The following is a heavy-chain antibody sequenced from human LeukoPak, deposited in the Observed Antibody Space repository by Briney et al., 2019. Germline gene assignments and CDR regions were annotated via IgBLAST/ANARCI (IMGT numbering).Heavy chain of an antibody. D-gene: IGHD2-8*01. CDR1: GYTLTSYY. CDR2: ISPSGGSS. Sequence: GASVKVSCKASGYTLTSYYMDWVRQAPGQGLEWMGIISPSGGSSSYAQKFQGRITMTRDTSTSTVYMELSSLRSEDTAVYFCARSSVCPNGDFDIWGQGTMVTISS. CDR3: ARSSVCPNGDFDI. V-gene: IGHV1-46*01. J-gene: IGHJ3*02.